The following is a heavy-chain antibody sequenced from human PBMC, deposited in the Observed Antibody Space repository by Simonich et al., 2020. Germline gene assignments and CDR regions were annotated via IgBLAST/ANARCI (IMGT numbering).Heavy chain of an antibody. V-gene: IGHV3-21*01. CDR3: ARWIAVAGTGAYGMDV. CDR1: GLTFSSYS. CDR2: ISSSSSYI. J-gene: IGHJ6*02. D-gene: IGHD6-19*01. Sequence: EVQLVESGGGLVKPGGSLRLSCAASGLTFSSYSLNWVRQAPGKGLELVSSISSSSSYIYYADTGKGRFTISRDNAKNSLYLQMNSLRAEDTAVDYCARWIAVAGTGAYGMDVWGQGTTVTVSS.